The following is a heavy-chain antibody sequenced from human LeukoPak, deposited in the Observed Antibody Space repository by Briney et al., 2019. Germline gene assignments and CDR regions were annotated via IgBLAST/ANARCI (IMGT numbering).Heavy chain of an antibody. Sequence: GGSLRLSCAASGFTVSSTYMTWVRQASGKGLEWVSVIYTGGRTDYAESVRGRFTISRDNSKNMLYLQLNSLRAEDTALYYCARDLAGVTGPHWYSDLWGRGTLVSVSS. V-gene: IGHV3-66*01. CDR1: GFTVSSTY. J-gene: IGHJ2*01. CDR2: IYTGGRT. CDR3: ARDLAGVTGPHWYSDL. D-gene: IGHD3-9*01.